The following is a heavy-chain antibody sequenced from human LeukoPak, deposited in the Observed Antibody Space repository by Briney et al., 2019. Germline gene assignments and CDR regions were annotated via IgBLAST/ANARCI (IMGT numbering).Heavy chain of an antibody. V-gene: IGHV3-48*03. CDR2: ISSSGSTI. CDR1: GFTFSSYE. J-gene: IGHJ3*02. D-gene: IGHD6-19*01. CDR3: AREIPSGRSAFDI. Sequence: GGSLRLSCAASGFTFSSYEMNWVRQAPGKGLEWVSYISSSGSTIYYADSVKGRCTISRDNAKNSLYLQMNSLRAEDTAVYYCAREIPSGRSAFDIWGHGTMVTVSS.